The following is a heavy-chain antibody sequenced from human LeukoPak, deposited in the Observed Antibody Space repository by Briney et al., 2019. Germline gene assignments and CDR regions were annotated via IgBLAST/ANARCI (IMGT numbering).Heavy chain of an antibody. CDR3: ARVRGYYDSSGLPDH. Sequence: ASVKVSCKASGYTFTGYYMHWVRQAPGQGLEWMGWINPNSGGTNYAQKFQGRVTMTRDTSISTAYMELSRLRSDDTAVYYCARVRGYYDSSGLPDHWGQGTLVTVSS. D-gene: IGHD3-22*01. CDR2: INPNSGGT. V-gene: IGHV1-2*02. CDR1: GYTFTGYY. J-gene: IGHJ4*02.